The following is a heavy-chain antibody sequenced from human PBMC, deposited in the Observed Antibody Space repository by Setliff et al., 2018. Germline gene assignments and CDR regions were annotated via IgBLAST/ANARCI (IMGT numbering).Heavy chain of an antibody. V-gene: IGHV3-74*01. CDR3: ARVGHYDKKGDALDDLDI. Sequence: GGSLRLSCEASGFSFNNYWMYWVRQVPGKGLVWVSGINKDGDGTRYADSVRGRFTISRDNSKNTVYLQMNALRAEDTAVYYCARVGHYDKKGDALDDLDIWGQGTMVTVSS. CDR1: GFSFNNYW. J-gene: IGHJ3*02. CDR2: INKDGDGT. D-gene: IGHD3-22*01.